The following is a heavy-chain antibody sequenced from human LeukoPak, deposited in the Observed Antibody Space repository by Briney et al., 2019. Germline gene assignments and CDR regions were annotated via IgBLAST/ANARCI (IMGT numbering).Heavy chain of an antibody. CDR3: ASTAGSYYDSSGYSWFDP. Sequence: SVKVSCKASGGTFSSYAISWVRQAPGQGLEWMGGIIPIFGTANYAQKFQGRVTITADESTSTAYMELSSLRSEDTAVYYCASTAGSYYDSSGYSWFDPWGQGTLVTVSS. J-gene: IGHJ5*02. CDR1: GGTFSSYA. CDR2: IIPIFGTA. D-gene: IGHD3-22*01. V-gene: IGHV1-69*13.